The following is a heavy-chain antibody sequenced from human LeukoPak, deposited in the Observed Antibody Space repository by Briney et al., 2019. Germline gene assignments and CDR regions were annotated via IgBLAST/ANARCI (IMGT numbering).Heavy chain of an antibody. D-gene: IGHD5-18*01. V-gene: IGHV1-46*01. CDR2: INPSGGST. J-gene: IGHJ4*02. Sequence: GASVKVSCKASGYTFTSYYMRWVRQAPGQGLEWMGIINPSGGSTSYAQKFQGRVTMTRDTSTSTVYMELSSLRSEDTAVYYCARAYVDTAMVTGRFDYWGQGTLVTVSS. CDR1: GYTFTSYY. CDR3: ARAYVDTAMVTGRFDY.